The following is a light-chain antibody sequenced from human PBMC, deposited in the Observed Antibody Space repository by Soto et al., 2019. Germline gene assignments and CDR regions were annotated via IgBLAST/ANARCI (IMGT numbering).Light chain of an antibody. CDR2: EVS. V-gene: IGKV2-30*01. CDR3: MQGTHWPLT. CDR1: QSLLFFNGITY. Sequence: EVVLTQSPLSLPVTVGQPATVSCRSSQSLLFFNGITYLTWFHQRPGQPPRRLISEVSNRDSGVPHRVSGSGSGTDFTLEISRVEAEDVGLFYCMQGTHWPLTFGGGTRVEIK. J-gene: IGKJ4*01.